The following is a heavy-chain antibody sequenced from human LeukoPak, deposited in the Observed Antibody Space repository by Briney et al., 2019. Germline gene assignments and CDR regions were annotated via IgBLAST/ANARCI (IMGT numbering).Heavy chain of an antibody. D-gene: IGHD1-1*01. CDR3: ARDTTSYGMDV. CDR1: GGSIRSYN. J-gene: IGHJ6*02. Sequence: SETLSPTCAVSGGSIRSYNWSWIRQPPGKELEWIGYIYYSGSTNYNPSLKSRVTISVDTSKNQFSLKLSSVTAADTAVYYCARDTTSYGMDVWGQGTTVTVSS. CDR2: IYYSGST. V-gene: IGHV4-59*01.